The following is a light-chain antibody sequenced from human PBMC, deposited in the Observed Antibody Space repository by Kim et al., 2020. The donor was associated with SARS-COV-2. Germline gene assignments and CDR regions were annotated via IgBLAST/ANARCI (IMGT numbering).Light chain of an antibody. Sequence: ITISCTGTSSDIGAYNYVSWFQQHPGKAPQLMIYTVTERPSGVSNRFSGSKSGTTASLTISGLQAEDEADYYCISFTTAATWVFGGGTKLTVL. CDR3: ISFTTAATWV. CDR2: TVT. J-gene: IGLJ3*02. CDR1: SSDIGAYNY. V-gene: IGLV2-14*03.